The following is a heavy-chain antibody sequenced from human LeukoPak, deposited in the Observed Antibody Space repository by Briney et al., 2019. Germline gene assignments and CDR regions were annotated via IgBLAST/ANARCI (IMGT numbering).Heavy chain of an antibody. CDR2: IYYSGST. D-gene: IGHD3-10*01. J-gene: IGHJ4*02. CDR3: ARTTGPARFGEFHLRY. V-gene: IGHV4-31*03. CDR1: GGSISSGGYY. Sequence: SQTLSLTCTVSGGSISSGGYYWSWIRQHPGKGLEWIGYIYYSGSTYYNPSLKSRVTISVYTSKNQFSLKLSSVTAADTAVYYCARTTGPARFGEFHLRYWGQGTLVTVSS.